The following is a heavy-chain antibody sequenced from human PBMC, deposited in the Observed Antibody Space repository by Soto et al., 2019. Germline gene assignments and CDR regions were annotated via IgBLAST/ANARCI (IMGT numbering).Heavy chain of an antibody. J-gene: IGHJ6*02. CDR1: GGTFSSYA. CDR2: IIPIFGTA. Sequence: QVQLVQSGAEVQKPGSSVKVSCKASGGTFSSYAISWVRQAPGQGLEWMGGIIPIFGTANYAQKFQGRVTITADESTSTAYMELSSLRSEDTAVYYCARRYFDWLSRDYYYGMDVWGQGTTVTVSS. CDR3: ARRYFDWLSRDYYYGMDV. D-gene: IGHD3-9*01. V-gene: IGHV1-69*01.